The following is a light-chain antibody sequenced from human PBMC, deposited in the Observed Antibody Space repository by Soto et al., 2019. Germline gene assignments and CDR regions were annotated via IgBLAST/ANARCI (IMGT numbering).Light chain of an antibody. CDR2: AAS. J-gene: IGKJ4*01. CDR1: QSISSY. CDR3: QQTYSTSALT. V-gene: IGKV1-39*01. Sequence: DIQMTQSPSSLSASVGDRVTITCRASQSISSYLNWYQQKPGKAPKLLTYAASSLQSGVPSRFRGSGSGTDFPLTIRSLQPEDFATDYCQQTYSTSALTFGGGTKVDIK.